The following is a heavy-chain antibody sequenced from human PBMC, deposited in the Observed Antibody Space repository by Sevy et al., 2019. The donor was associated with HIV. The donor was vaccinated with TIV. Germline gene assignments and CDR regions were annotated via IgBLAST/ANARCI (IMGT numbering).Heavy chain of an antibody. Sequence: GGSLRLSCAASGFTFSSYAMSWVRQAPGKGLEWVSAISGSGGSTYYADSVKGRFTISRDNSKNTLYLQMNSLRAEDXXVYYCAKGFGDPYYYDSSGYYYFDYWGQGTLVTVSS. CDR1: GFTFSSYA. J-gene: IGHJ4*02. V-gene: IGHV3-23*01. CDR2: ISGSGGST. CDR3: AKGFGDPYYYDSSGYYYFDY. D-gene: IGHD3-22*01.